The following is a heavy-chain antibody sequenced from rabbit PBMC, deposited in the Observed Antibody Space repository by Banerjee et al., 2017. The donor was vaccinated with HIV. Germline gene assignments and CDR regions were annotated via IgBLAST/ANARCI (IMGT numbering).Heavy chain of an antibody. V-gene: IGHV1S40*01. D-gene: IGHD1-1*01. CDR2: IYAGSSGST. J-gene: IGHJ3*01. CDR1: GFSFSSYYY. Sequence: TASGFSFSSYYYMCWVRQAPGKGLEWIACIYAGSSGSTYYASWAKGRFTVSKTSSTTVTLQMTSLTVADTATYFCARDLTYASSSTTRLDLWGQGTLVTVS. CDR3: ARDLTYASSSTTRLDL.